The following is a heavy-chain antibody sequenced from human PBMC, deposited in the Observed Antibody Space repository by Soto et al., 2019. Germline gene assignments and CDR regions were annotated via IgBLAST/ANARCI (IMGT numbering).Heavy chain of an antibody. D-gene: IGHD2-8*01. Sequence: ASVKVSCKASGYTFTSYAMHWVRQAPGQRLEWMGWINAGNGNTKYSQKFQGRVTITRDTSASTAYMELSSLRSEDTAVYYCARVRSPHLDKMVYADFDYWGQGTLVTVSS. CDR2: INAGNGNT. J-gene: IGHJ4*02. V-gene: IGHV1-3*01. CDR3: ARVRSPHLDKMVYADFDY. CDR1: GYTFTSYA.